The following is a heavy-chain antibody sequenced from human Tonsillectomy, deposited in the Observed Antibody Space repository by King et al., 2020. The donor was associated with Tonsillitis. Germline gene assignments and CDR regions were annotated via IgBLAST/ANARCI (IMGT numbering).Heavy chain of an antibody. CDR1: GFTFSTYW. J-gene: IGHJ4*02. D-gene: IGHD2-15*01. V-gene: IGHV3-7*03. CDR2: IRQDGSEK. Sequence: QLVQSGGGLVQPGGSLRLSCAASGFTFSTYWMSWVRQAPGKGLEWVANIRQDGSEKYYVDSVKGRFTISRDNAKTSLYLHMNSLRAEDTAVYYCATPSGYCSGGSCFPFDYWGQGTLVTVSS. CDR3: ATPSGYCSGGSCFPFDY.